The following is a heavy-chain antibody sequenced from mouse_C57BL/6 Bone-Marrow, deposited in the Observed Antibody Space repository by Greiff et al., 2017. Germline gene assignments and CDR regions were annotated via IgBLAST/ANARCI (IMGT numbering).Heavy chain of an antibody. D-gene: IGHD1-1*01. CDR3: SRQVTTVLATKYFDV. CDR2: ISGGGGNT. V-gene: IGHV5-9*01. Sequence: EVMLVESGGGLVKPGGSLKLSCAASRFTFSSYTMSWVRQTPEKRLQWVAAISGGGGNTYYPDSVKGRFTISRDNDKNILYLQMSSLRSEDTALYYCSRQVTTVLATKYFDVWGTGTTGTVSS. J-gene: IGHJ1*03. CDR1: RFTFSSYT.